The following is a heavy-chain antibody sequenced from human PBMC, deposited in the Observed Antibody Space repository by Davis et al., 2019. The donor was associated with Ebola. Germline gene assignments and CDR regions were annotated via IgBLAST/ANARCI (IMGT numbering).Heavy chain of an antibody. CDR2: IRYDGSNK. V-gene: IGHV3-30*02. CDR3: TKPFAIGGVNVDAFAF. CDR1: GFTFSSYG. J-gene: IGHJ3*01. Sequence: PGGSLRLSCAASGFTFSSYGMHWVRQAPGKGLEWVAFIRYDGSNKYYADSVKGRFTISRDNSKNTLYLQMNSLRAEDTAVYYCTKPFAIGGVNVDAFAFWGQGTMVTVSS. D-gene: IGHD3-16*02.